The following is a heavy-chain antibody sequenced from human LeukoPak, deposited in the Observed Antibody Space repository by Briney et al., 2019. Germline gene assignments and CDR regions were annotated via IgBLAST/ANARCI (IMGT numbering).Heavy chain of an antibody. Sequence: GGSLRLSCAASGFTFSGCWMHWVRQAPGKGLVWVSRINSDESTTNYADSVKGRFTISRDNAKNSLFLQMNSLRAEDTAVYYCARESRIAAVDYWGQGTLVTVSS. CDR1: GFTFSGCW. CDR3: ARESRIAAVDY. D-gene: IGHD6-13*01. V-gene: IGHV3-74*01. J-gene: IGHJ4*02. CDR2: INSDESTT.